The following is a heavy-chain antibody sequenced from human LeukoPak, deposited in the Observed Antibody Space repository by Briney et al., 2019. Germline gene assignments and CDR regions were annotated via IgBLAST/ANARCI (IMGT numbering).Heavy chain of an antibody. CDR3: ARGSGINHYNWFDP. J-gene: IGHJ5*02. D-gene: IGHD6-13*01. CDR1: GFTVSSNY. Sequence: GGSLRLSCAASGFTVSSNYMTWVRQAPGKGLEWVSLIYRGGTTYYADSVKGRFTISRDNSKNTLSLQMSSLRADDTALYYCARGSGINHYNWFDPWGQGTLVTVSS. CDR2: IYRGGTT. V-gene: IGHV3-53*01.